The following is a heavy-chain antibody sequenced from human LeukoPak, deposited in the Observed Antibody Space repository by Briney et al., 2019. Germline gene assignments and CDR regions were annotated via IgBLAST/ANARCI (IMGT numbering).Heavy chain of an antibody. V-gene: IGHV3-23*01. CDR2: TSGSGFAT. J-gene: IGHJ5*01. D-gene: IGHD6-19*01. CDR1: GFPFNNYA. CDR3: AKSTLAVAGTGWFES. Sequence: GGSLRLSCAASGFPFNNYAMNWVRQAPGKGREWVSVTSGSGFATFYADSVVGRFKIYRDNSRNTLYLQMNSLRPEDTAVYYCAKSTLAVAGTGWFESWGQGTLVTVSS.